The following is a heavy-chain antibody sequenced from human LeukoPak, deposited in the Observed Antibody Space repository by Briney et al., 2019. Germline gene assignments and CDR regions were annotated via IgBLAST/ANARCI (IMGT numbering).Heavy chain of an antibody. CDR3: SRAFGGYNPFDY. V-gene: IGHV3-74*01. D-gene: IGHD5-24*01. Sequence: GGSLRLSCAASGFTFSNYWMHWVRHAPGKGLVWVSRINSDGSSTNYADSVNGRFTISRDNAKNTLYLQMNSLRAEDTAVYYCSRAFGGYNPFDYWGQGTLVTVSS. CDR2: INSDGSST. CDR1: GFTFSNYW. J-gene: IGHJ4*02.